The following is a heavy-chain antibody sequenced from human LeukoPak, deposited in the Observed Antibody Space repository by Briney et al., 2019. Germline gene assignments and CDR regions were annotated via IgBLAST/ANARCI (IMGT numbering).Heavy chain of an antibody. CDR1: GYTFTSYG. CDR2: ISAYNGNT. CDR3: ARGSVRFLELTPFDY. V-gene: IGHV1-18*01. D-gene: IGHD3-3*01. J-gene: IGHJ4*02. Sequence: ASVKVSCTASGYTFTSYGISWVRQAPGQGLEWMGWISAYNGNTNYAQKLQGRVTMTTDTSTSTAYMELRSLRSDDTAVYYCARGSVRFLELTPFDYWGQGTLVTVSS.